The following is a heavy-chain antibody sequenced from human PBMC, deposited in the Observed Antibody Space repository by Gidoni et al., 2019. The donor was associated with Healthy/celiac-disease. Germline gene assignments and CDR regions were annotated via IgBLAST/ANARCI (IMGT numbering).Heavy chain of an antibody. CDR2: INYSGST. CDR3: ARSGSRRDDQTYDFWSGTWFDP. V-gene: IGHV4-59*01. CDR1: GGSISSYY. D-gene: IGHD3-3*01. Sequence: QLQLQESGTGLVKPSEPLSLTCTLSGGSISSYYCSWIRQPPGKGLEWIGYINYSGSTNYNPSLKSRVTISVDTSKNQFSLKLSSVTAADTAVYYCARSGSRRDDQTYDFWSGTWFDPWGQGTLVTVSS. J-gene: IGHJ5*02.